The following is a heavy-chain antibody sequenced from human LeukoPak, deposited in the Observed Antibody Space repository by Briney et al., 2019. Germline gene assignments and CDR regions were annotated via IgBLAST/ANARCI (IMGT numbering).Heavy chain of an antibody. Sequence: PSQTLSLTCAVSGGSISSGGYSWSWIRQPPGKGLEWIGYIYHSGNTYYNPSLKSRVTISVDRSKNQFSLKLSSVTAADTAVYYCARGGRYYDSSGSSGYYFDYWGQGTLVTVSS. CDR1: GGSISSGGYS. CDR2: IYHSGNT. CDR3: ARGGRYYDSSGSSGYYFDY. J-gene: IGHJ4*02. D-gene: IGHD3-22*01. V-gene: IGHV4-30-2*01.